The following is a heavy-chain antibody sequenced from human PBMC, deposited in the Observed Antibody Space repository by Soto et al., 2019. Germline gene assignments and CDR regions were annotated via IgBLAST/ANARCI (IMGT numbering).Heavy chain of an antibody. Sequence: RRLSCAASGFTFSDYYMSWIRQAPGKGLEWVSYISSSSSYTNYADSVKGRFTISRDNAKNSLYLQMNSLRAEDTAVYYCARADYYEKSTQFDPWGQGTLVTVSS. J-gene: IGHJ5*02. CDR3: ARADYYEKSTQFDP. CDR1: GFTFSDYY. D-gene: IGHD3-22*01. CDR2: ISSSSSYT. V-gene: IGHV3-11*06.